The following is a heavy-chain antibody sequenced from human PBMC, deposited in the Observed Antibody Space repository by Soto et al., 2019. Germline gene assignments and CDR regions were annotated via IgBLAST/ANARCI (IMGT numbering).Heavy chain of an antibody. CDR3: ARDPSIVATTGTYYYYYGMDV. J-gene: IGHJ6*02. CDR2: IHHSGRT. CDR1: GDSISSVKW. Sequence: SETLSLTCAVSGDSISSVKWWSWVRQPPGKGLEWIGEIHHSGRTNYNPSLKSRVTILVEKSKNQVSLELSSMTAADTAVYYCARDPSIVATTGTYYYYYGMDVWGQGTTVTVS. V-gene: IGHV4-4*02. D-gene: IGHD5-12*01.